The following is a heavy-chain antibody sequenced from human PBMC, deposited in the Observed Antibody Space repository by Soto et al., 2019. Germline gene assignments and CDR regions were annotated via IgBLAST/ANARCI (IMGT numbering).Heavy chain of an antibody. D-gene: IGHD3-3*01. CDR1: GGTFINSA. CDR3: ARGRFLAGTLGYFDS. Sequence: ASVKVSCKASGGTFINSAITWVRQAPGQGLQWMGGIIPVLNKAHYAQTFQDRVTITADESTDTAYMELRDLRSEDTALYYCARGRFLAGTLGYFDSWGQGSLVTVSS. CDR2: IIPVLNKA. J-gene: IGHJ4*02. V-gene: IGHV1-69*10.